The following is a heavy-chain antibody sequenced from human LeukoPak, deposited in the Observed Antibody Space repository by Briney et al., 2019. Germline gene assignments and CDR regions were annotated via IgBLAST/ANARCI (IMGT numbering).Heavy chain of an antibody. CDR3: ARGTRTAVPSLLPYYYYYMDV. Sequence: GGSLRLSCAASGFTFDDYGMSWVRQAPGKGLEWVSGINWNGGSTGYADSVKGRFTISRDNAKNSLYLQMNSLRAEDTALYYCARGTRTAVPSLLPYYYYYMDVWGKGTTVTVSS. V-gene: IGHV3-20*04. CDR2: INWNGGST. CDR1: GFTFDDYG. J-gene: IGHJ6*03. D-gene: IGHD3-22*01.